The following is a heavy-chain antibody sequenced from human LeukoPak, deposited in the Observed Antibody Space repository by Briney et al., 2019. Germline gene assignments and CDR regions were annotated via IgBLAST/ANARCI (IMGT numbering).Heavy chain of an antibody. CDR3: ARGLGYCTSTTCLLPFDY. D-gene: IGHD2-2*01. CDR2: IYSGGST. Sequence: GRSLRLSCAASGFTATTYYTTWVRHAPGKGLECVSVIYSGGSTYYADSVKGRFTVSRDNSKNTLYLQMNSLRAEDTAMYYCARGLGYCTSTTCLLPFDYWGQGTLVTVSS. V-gene: IGHV3-53*01. J-gene: IGHJ4*02. CDR1: GFTATTYY.